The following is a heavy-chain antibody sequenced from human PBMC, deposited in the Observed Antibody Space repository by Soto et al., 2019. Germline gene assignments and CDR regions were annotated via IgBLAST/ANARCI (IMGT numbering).Heavy chain of an antibody. J-gene: IGHJ6*03. CDR2: MNPNSGNT. D-gene: IGHD4-4*01. CDR3: ARGISNPLYYYYYMDV. Sequence: ASVKVSCKASGYTFTSYDINWVRQATGRGLEWMGWMNPNSGNTGYAQKFQGRVTMTRNTSISTAYMELSSLRSEDTAVYYCARGISNPLYYYYYMDVWGKGTTVTVSS. CDR1: GYTFTSYD. V-gene: IGHV1-8*01.